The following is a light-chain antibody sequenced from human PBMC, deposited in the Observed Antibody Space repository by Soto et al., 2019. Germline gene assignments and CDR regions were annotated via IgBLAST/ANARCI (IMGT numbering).Light chain of an antibody. CDR1: QSISSW. V-gene: IGKV1-5*03. J-gene: IGKJ1*01. CDR2: KAS. CDR3: QQYNSLWT. Sequence: DILMTQSPSTLSASVGDRVTITCRASQSISSWLAWYQQKPGKAPKLLIYKASSLESGVPSRFSGSGSGTEFTLTISSLQPDDFATYYCQQYNSLWTFGQGTKVEIK.